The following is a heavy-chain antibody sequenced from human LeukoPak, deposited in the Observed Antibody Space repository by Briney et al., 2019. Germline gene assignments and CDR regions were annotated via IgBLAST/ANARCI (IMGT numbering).Heavy chain of an antibody. Sequence: SETLSLTCTVSGGSISSSSYYWGWIRQPPGKGLEWIGSIYYSGSTYYNPSLKSRVTISVDTSKNQFSLKLSSVTAADTAVYYCAARTGIVITIFGVDGNWFDPWGQGTLVTVSS. CDR2: IYYSGST. V-gene: IGHV4-39*01. CDR3: AARTGIVITIFGVDGNWFDP. CDR1: GGSISSSSYY. D-gene: IGHD3-3*01. J-gene: IGHJ5*02.